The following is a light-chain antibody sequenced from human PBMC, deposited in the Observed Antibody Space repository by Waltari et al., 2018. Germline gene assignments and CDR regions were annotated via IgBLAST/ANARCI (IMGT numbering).Light chain of an antibody. Sequence: QSALTQPASVSGSPGQSITISCPGTSSDIGTYNFFPRYQQHPGKAPKLMIYDVSYRPSGVSNRFSGSKSGNTASLTISGLQAEDEADYYCSSYTGSSTLWVFGGGTKLSVL. CDR3: SSYTGSSTLWV. CDR1: SSDIGTYNF. V-gene: IGLV2-14*03. J-gene: IGLJ3*02. CDR2: DVS.